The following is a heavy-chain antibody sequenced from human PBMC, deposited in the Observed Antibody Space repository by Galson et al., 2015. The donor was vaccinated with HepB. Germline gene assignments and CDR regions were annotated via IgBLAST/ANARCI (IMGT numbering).Heavy chain of an antibody. Sequence: SLRLSCAASGFTFNNYAMNWVRQAPGKGLECVSVLSGSGGSTHYADSVKGRFTISRDTSKNTLYLQMNSLRAEDTAVYYCTKERTIVGADSFFDVWGHGTMVTVSS. V-gene: IGHV3-23*01. CDR2: LSGSGGST. D-gene: IGHD1-26*01. CDR3: TKERTIVGADSFFDV. J-gene: IGHJ3*01. CDR1: GFTFNNYA.